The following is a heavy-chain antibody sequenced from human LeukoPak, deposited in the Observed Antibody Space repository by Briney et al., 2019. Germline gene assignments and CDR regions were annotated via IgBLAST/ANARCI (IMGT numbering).Heavy chain of an antibody. D-gene: IGHD6-19*01. J-gene: IGHJ4*02. CDR2: IHTSGST. V-gene: IGHV4-4*07. Sequence: ETLSFTCTVSGGSISSYYWSWIRQPAGKGLEWIGRIHTSGSTNYNPSLKSRVTLSVDTSKNQFSLKVTSVTAADTAVYYCARAWQWLPLDSWGQGTLVTVSS. CDR1: GGSISSYY. CDR3: ARAWQWLPLDS.